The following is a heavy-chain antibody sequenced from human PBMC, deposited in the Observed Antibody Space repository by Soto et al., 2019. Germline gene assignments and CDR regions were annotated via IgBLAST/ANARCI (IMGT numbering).Heavy chain of an antibody. CDR1: GGTFSSYA. Sequence: QVQLVQSGAEVKKPGSSVKVSCKASGGTFSSYAISWVRQAPGQGLEWMGGIIPIFGTANYAQKFQGRVTITADESTSTAYMELSRLRSEDTAVYYCAREEECISTSCYSDYYYGMDVWGQGTTVTVSS. J-gene: IGHJ6*02. CDR2: IIPIFGTA. D-gene: IGHD2-2*01. V-gene: IGHV1-69*12. CDR3: AREEECISTSCYSDYYYGMDV.